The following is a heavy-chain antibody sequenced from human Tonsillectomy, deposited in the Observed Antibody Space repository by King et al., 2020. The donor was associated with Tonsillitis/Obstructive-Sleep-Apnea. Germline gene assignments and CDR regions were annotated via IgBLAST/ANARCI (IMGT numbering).Heavy chain of an antibody. V-gene: IGHV3-48*04. D-gene: IGHD3-9*01. Sequence: EVQLVESGGGSVQPGGSLRLSCVGSGFTFSDYSMNRVRQAPGKGLEWISYINSGRGTILYADSVKGRFTISKDDAQNSLYLQMNSLRLDDTAVYYCARDSDWSFDYWGQGSLVTVSS. J-gene: IGHJ4*02. CDR3: ARDSDWSFDY. CDR1: GFTFSDYS. CDR2: INSGRGTI.